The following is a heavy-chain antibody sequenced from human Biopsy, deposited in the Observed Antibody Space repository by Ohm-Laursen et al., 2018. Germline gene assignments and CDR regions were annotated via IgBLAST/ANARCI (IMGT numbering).Heavy chain of an antibody. CDR3: ARQGAVRYFDWRRSYYFYAMDV. V-gene: IGHV4-39*01. CDR1: GGSISSNNYY. J-gene: IGHJ6*02. CDR2: LSYSGNT. D-gene: IGHD3-9*01. Sequence: TLSLTCTVSGGSISSNNYYWGWIRQPPGKGLEWIGSLSYSGNTYSNPSLKSRVTISVDTSKKQFFLKLTSVTAADTAVYYCARQGAVRYFDWRRSYYFYAMDVWGQGTTVTVSS.